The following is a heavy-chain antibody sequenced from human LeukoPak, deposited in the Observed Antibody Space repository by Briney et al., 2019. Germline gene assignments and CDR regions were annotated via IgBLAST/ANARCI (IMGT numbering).Heavy chain of an antibody. D-gene: IGHD2-2*01. J-gene: IGHJ5*02. CDR1: GYNFFTYG. Sequence: AASVKVSCKASGYNFFTYGITWVRQAPGQGLEWMGIINPSGGSTSYAQKFQGRVTMTRDTSTSTVYMELSSLRSEDTAVYYCARDSPTKIGSTTGDWFDPWGQGTLVTVSS. CDR2: INPSGGST. CDR3: ARDSPTKIGSTTGDWFDP. V-gene: IGHV1-46*01.